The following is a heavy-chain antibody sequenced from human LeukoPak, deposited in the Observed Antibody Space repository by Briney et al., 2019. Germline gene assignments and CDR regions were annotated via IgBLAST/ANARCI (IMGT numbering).Heavy chain of an antibody. J-gene: IGHJ4*02. V-gene: IGHV3-23*01. CDR1: GFTFSSFA. D-gene: IGHD1-26*01. CDR2: ISGRESST. Sequence: GGSLRLSCEASGFTFSSFAMSWVRQAPGKGLEWVSTISGRESSTNYADSVRGRLTISRDNFKSTLFLQMNSLRPDDTAVYYCAKGFSGSYASDFDYWGQGTLVTVSS. CDR3: AKGFSGSYASDFDY.